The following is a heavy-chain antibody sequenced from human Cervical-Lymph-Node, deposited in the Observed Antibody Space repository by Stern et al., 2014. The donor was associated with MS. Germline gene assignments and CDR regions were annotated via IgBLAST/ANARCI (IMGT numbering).Heavy chain of an antibody. V-gene: IGHV4-30-4*01. CDR2: IYYSGST. J-gene: IGHJ5*02. Sequence: QVQLQESGPGLVKPSQTLSLTCTVSGGSISSGDYYWSWIRQPPGKGLEWIGYIYYSGSTYYHPSLKSRVTISVDTSKNQFSLKLSSVTAADTAVYYCASANCSSTSCPNWFDPWGQGTLVTVSS. CDR3: ASANCSSTSCPNWFDP. D-gene: IGHD2-2*01. CDR1: GGSISSGDYY.